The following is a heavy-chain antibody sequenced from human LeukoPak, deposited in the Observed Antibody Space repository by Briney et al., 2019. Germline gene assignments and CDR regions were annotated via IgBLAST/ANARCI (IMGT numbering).Heavy chain of an antibody. CDR2: IYYSGST. V-gene: IGHV4-59*01. Sequence: SETLSLTCTVSGGSISSYYWSWIRQPPGKGLEWIGYIYYSGSTNYNPSLKSRVTISVDTSKNQFSLKLSSVTAADTAVYYCARAEGNIAWSGYPYYFDYWGQGTLVTVSS. D-gene: IGHD3-3*01. CDR3: ARAEGNIAWSGYPYYFDY. CDR1: GGSISSYY. J-gene: IGHJ4*02.